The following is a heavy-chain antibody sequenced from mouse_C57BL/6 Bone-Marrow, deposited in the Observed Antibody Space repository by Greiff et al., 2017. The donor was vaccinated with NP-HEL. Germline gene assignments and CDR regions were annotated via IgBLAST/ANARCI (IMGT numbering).Heavy chain of an antibody. D-gene: IGHD2-5*01. V-gene: IGHV1-7*01. CDR2: INPSSGYT. Sequence: VHLVESGAELASPGASVKLSCKASGYTFTSYWMYWVKKRPGQGLEWIGYINPSSGYTKYNQKFKDKATLTADKSSSTAYMQLSSLTYEDSAVYYCARSNYYAMDYWGQGTSVTVSS. J-gene: IGHJ4*01. CDR3: ARSNYYAMDY. CDR1: GYTFTSYW.